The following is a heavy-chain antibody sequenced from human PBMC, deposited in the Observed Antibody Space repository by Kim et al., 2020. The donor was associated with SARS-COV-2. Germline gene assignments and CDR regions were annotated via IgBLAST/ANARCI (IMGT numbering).Heavy chain of an antibody. D-gene: IGHD1-26*01. J-gene: IGHJ4*02. CDR2: IFGGDSTT. Sequence: GGSLRLSCAASGFPFSTFDMSWGRQAPGKGLEWVSVIFGGDSTTKYADTVKGRFTISRDNSKNTLYLQMDSLRVEDTAIYYCIKGAALDYWGQGALVTVSS. CDR3: IKGAALDY. V-gene: IGHV3-23*03. CDR1: GFPFSTFD.